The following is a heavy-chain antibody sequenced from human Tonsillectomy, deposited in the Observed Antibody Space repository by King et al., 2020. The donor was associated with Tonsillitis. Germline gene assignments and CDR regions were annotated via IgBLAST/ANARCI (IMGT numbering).Heavy chain of an antibody. D-gene: IGHD3-22*01. CDR1: GGSISSSSYY. Sequence: LQLQESGPGLVKPSETLSLTSTVSGGSISSSSYYWGWIRQPPGKGLEWIGSIYYSGSTYYNPSLKSRVTISVDTSKNQFSLKLSSVTAADTAVYYCARAPDITMIVVVISDRYFDLWGRGTLVTVSS. CDR2: IYYSGST. V-gene: IGHV4-39*01. J-gene: IGHJ2*01. CDR3: ARAPDITMIVVVISDRYFDL.